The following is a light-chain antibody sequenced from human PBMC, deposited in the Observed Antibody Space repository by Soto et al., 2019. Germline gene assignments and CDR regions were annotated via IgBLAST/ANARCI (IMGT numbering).Light chain of an antibody. CDR2: AAS. V-gene: IGKV1-16*02. CDR1: QGINDF. J-gene: IGKJ4*01. CDR3: QQYHIYPVT. Sequence: DIQMTQSPSSLSASVGDTVTITCRASQGINDFLAWFQQKPGKAPKPLISAASSLQSGVPSKFSGSGSDRDFTLTISSLQPEDSATYYCQQYHIYPVTFGGGTKVEIK.